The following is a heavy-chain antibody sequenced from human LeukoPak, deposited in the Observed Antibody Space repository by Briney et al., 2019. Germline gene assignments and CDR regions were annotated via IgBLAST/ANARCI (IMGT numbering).Heavy chain of an antibody. CDR2: TYHSGST. Sequence: SETLSLTCIVSGYSINSGYHWGWIRQPPGKGLEWIGSTYHSGSTYYNPSLKSRVTISIDTSKNQFSLKLSSVTAADTAVYYCAPLLGYCSSTSCYRSWFDPWGQGTLVTVSS. CDR3: APLLGYCSSTSCYRSWFDP. V-gene: IGHV4-38-2*02. CDR1: GYSINSGYH. J-gene: IGHJ5*02. D-gene: IGHD2-2*02.